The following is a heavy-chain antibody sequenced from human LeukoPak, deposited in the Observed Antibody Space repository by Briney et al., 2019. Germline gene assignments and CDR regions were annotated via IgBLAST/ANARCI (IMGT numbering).Heavy chain of an antibody. CDR2: ISYSGST. J-gene: IGHJ6*03. CDR3: ARLGYSYGYGPKYYYYYMDV. V-gene: IGHV4-59*11. D-gene: IGHD5-18*01. Sequence: SETLSLTCTVSGGSITSHYWSWIRRPPGKGLEWIGHISYSGSTKYNPSLKSRVTISLGTSRSQFSLQLSSVTAADTAVYYCARLGYSYGYGPKYYYYYMDVWGKGTTVTVSS. CDR1: GGSITSHY.